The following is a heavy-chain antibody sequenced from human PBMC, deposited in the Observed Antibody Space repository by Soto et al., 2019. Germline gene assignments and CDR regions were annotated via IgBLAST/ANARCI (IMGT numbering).Heavy chain of an antibody. J-gene: IGHJ4*02. Sequence: GGSLRLSCAASGFTFSSYGMHWVRQAPGKGLEWVAVISYDGSNKYYADSVKGRFTISRDNSKNTLYLQMNSLRAEDTAVYYCAKGPHFYRQQLAEIDYWGQGTLVTVSS. V-gene: IGHV3-30*18. CDR3: AKGPHFYRQQLAEIDY. D-gene: IGHD6-13*01. CDR1: GFTFSSYG. CDR2: ISYDGSNK.